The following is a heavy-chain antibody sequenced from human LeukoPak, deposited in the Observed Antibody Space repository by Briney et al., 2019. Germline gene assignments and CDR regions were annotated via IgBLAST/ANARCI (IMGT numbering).Heavy chain of an antibody. CDR3: ARGADNYYDSNYFDY. CDR1: GFIFSDYY. Sequence: PGGSLRLSCTTSGFIFSDYYMSWIRQAPGKGLEWVAYISNRDSAIFHAESVRGRFTISRDNAKNSLYLQMNSLRAEDAAVYYCARGADNYYDSNYFDYWGQGTPVTVSS. CDR2: ISNRDSAI. V-gene: IGHV3-11*04. D-gene: IGHD3-22*01. J-gene: IGHJ4*02.